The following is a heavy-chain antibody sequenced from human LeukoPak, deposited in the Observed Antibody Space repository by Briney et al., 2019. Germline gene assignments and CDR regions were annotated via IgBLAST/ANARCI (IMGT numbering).Heavy chain of an antibody. CDR1: GGSISSYY. Sequence: PSETLSLTCTVSGGSISSYYWSWIRQPPGKGLEWIGYIYYSGSSNYNPSLKSRVTLSVDTSKNQFSLKLNSVTAADRAVYYWARLSGYNWETSYDYWGQGTLVTVSS. D-gene: IGHD5-12*01. J-gene: IGHJ4*02. CDR3: ARLSGYNWETSYDY. V-gene: IGHV4-59*08. CDR2: IYYSGSS.